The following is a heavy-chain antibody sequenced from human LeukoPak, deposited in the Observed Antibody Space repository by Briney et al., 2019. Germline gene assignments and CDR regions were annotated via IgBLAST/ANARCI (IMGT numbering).Heavy chain of an antibody. CDR3: AKSDSSGYYVYDY. V-gene: IGHV3-33*06. CDR2: TWYDGSNK. J-gene: IGHJ4*02. CDR1: GFTFSSYG. Sequence: GGSLRLSCAASGFTFSSYGMHWVRQAPGKGLEWVAVTWYDGSNKYYADSVKGRFTISRDNSKNTLYLQMNSLRAEDTAVYYCAKSDSSGYYVYDYWGQGTLVTVSS. D-gene: IGHD3-22*01.